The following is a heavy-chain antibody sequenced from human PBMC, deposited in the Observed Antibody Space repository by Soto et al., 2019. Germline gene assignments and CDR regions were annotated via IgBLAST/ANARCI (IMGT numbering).Heavy chain of an antibody. J-gene: IGHJ6*02. CDR1: GFTFSSYA. Sequence: QVQLVESGGGVVQPGRSLRLSCAASGFTFSSYAMHWVRQAPGKGLEWVAVISYDGSNKYYADSVKGRFTISRDNSKNTVYLKMNSLRAEDTAVYYCARDEVSGWYSLIYYYNGMDVWGQGTTVTVSS. V-gene: IGHV3-30-3*01. D-gene: IGHD6-19*01. CDR2: ISYDGSNK. CDR3: ARDEVSGWYSLIYYYNGMDV.